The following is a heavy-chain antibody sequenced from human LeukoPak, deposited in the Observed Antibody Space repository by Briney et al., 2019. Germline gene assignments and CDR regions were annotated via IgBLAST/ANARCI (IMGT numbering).Heavy chain of an antibody. CDR3: ARDGVSVMPEFDF. V-gene: IGHV1-2*02. Sequence: ASVKVSCKASGYTFSGYYIYWVRQAPGQGLEWMGWIYCKDGATKYAEKFEGRVTMTRDTSIDTVYMELSGLTSDDTAVFYCARDGVSVMPEFDFWGQGTLVTVSS. J-gene: IGHJ4*02. CDR1: GYTFSGYY. D-gene: IGHD5/OR15-5a*01. CDR2: IYCKDGAT.